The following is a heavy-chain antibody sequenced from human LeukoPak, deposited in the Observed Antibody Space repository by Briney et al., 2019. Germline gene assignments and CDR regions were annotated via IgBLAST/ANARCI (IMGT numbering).Heavy chain of an antibody. V-gene: IGHV3-7*01. CDR3: ANLWEMGY. Sequence: GGSLRLSCAAAGFSFSDYWMSWVRQAPGKGLEWVANVKPDGSEKYYVDSVKGQFTISRDNAKNSLYLQMDSLRAEDTAVYYCANLWEMGYWGQGTLVTVSS. CDR1: GFSFSDYW. J-gene: IGHJ4*02. D-gene: IGHD5-24*01. CDR2: VKPDGSEK.